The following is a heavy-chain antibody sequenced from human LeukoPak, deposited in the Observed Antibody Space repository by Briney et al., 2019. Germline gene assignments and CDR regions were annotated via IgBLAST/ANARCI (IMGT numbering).Heavy chain of an antibody. D-gene: IGHD1-1*01. J-gene: IGHJ4*02. V-gene: IGHV4-38-2*02. Sequence: PSETLSLTCVVSGFSISSGYYWGWIRQPPGKGLEWIANIHVSGTTFYNSSLNSRVAISIDTSKNQFSLKLSSVTAADTAVYCAREAERRIVNWGRGTLVTVSS. CDR2: IHVSGTT. CDR1: GFSISSGYY. CDR3: AREAERRIVN.